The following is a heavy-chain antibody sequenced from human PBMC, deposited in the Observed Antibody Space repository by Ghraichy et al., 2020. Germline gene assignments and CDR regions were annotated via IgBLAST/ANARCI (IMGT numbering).Heavy chain of an antibody. CDR2: INHSGST. J-gene: IGHJ5*02. Sequence: SETLSLTCAVYGGSFSGYYWSWIRQPPGKGLEWIGEINHSGSTNYNPSLKSRVTISVDTSKNQFSLKLSSVTAADTAVYYCARDSSSWYDWFDPWGQGTLVTVSS. V-gene: IGHV4-34*01. CDR1: GGSFSGYY. CDR3: ARDSSSWYDWFDP. D-gene: IGHD6-13*01.